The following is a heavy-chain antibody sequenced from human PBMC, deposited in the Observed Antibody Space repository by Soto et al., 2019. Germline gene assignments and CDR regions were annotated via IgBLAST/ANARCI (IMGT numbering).Heavy chain of an antibody. CDR1: GGSIRSYF. CDR3: ASGPDYQNSGPYPSVPFDY. D-gene: IGHD1-26*01. J-gene: IGHJ4*02. Sequence: SETLSLTCTVSGGSIRSYFWTWIRQPPGKGLEWIGHIYYSGSTNYNPSLKSRVTISVETSKNQFSLKLTSVTAADTAVYYCASGPDYQNSGPYPSVPFDYWGQGTQVTVSS. CDR2: IYYSGST. V-gene: IGHV4-59*01.